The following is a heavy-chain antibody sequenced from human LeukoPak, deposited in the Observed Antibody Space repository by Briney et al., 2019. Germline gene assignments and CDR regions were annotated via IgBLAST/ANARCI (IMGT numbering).Heavy chain of an antibody. CDR2: ISGSSRHK. CDR3: ARTANFAAGYYIDY. D-gene: IGHD6-13*01. CDR1: GFTFSSYT. Sequence: GGSLRLSCAASGFTFSSYTMNWVRQAPGKGLEWVSSISGSSRHKYYADSVKGRFTIARDNAKNSLYLQMNSLRAEDTAVYYCARTANFAAGYYIDYWGQGTLVTVSS. V-gene: IGHV3-21*01. J-gene: IGHJ4*02.